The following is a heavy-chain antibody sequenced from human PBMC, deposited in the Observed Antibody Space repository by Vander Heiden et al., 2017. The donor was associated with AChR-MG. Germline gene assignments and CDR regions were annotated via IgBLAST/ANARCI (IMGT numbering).Heavy chain of an antibody. CDR2: IYRDGNT. D-gene: IGHD4-17*01. Sequence: EAQLEETGGGLIQPGGSLRSPCAAPGFPVGANYMSWVRQAPGKGLEWVSVIYRDGNTYYADSVKGRFTISRDTSTNTLHLQMNRLRDEDTAVYYCARENTVTTYWYFGLWGRGTLVTVS. CDR3: ARENTVTTYWYFGL. V-gene: IGHV3-53*02. CDR1: GFPVGANY. J-gene: IGHJ2*01.